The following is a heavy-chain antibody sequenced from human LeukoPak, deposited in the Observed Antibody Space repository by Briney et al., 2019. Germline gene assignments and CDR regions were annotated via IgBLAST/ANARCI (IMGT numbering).Heavy chain of an antibody. CDR3: ARGSSPNSAGGDYMDV. CDR2: INPNSGGT. J-gene: IGHJ6*03. Sequence: GASVKVSCKASGYTFTGYYMHWVRQAPGQGLEWMGWINPNSGGTNYAQKFQGRVTMTRDTSISTAYMELGRLRSDDTAVYYCARGSSPNSAGGDYMDVWGKGTTVTVSS. CDR1: GYTFTGYY. V-gene: IGHV1-2*02. D-gene: IGHD6-6*01.